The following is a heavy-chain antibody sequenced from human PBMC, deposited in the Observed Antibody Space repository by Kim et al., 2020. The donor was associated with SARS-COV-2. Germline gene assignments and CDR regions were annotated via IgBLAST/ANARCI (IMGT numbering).Heavy chain of an antibody. CDR1: GGSISSYY. V-gene: IGHV4-59*13. Sequence: SETLSLTCTVSGGSISSYYWSWIRQPPGKGLECIGYIYYSGSTNYNPSLKSRVTISVDTSKNQFSLKLSSVTAADTAVYYCARGATGFDPWGQGTLVTVSS. CDR2: IYYSGST. D-gene: IGHD2-21*02. CDR3: ARGATGFDP. J-gene: IGHJ5*02.